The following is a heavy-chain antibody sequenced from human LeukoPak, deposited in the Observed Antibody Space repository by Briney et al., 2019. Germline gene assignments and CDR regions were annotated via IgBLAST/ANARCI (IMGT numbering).Heavy chain of an antibody. J-gene: IGHJ4*02. D-gene: IGHD4-17*01. Sequence: PSQTLSLTCTVSGGSISSGSYCWSWIRQPAGKGLQWIERIYTSGSTNYNPSLKSRVTISVDTSKNQFSLKLSSVTAADTAVYYCARGSDYGDYVPYYFDYWGQGTLVTVSS. CDR2: IYTSGST. CDR1: GGSISSGSYC. CDR3: ARGSDYGDYVPYYFDY. V-gene: IGHV4-61*02.